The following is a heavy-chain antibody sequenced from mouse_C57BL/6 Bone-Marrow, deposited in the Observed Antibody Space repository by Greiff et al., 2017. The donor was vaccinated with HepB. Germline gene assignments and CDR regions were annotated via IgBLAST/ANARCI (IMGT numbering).Heavy chain of an antibody. CDR2: IWGVGST. CDR1: GFSLTSYG. Sequence: VKLMESGPGLVAPSQSLSIPCTVSGFSLTSYGVDWVRQSPGKGLEWLGVIWGVGSTNYNSALKSRLSISKDNSKSQVFLKMNSLQTDDTAMYYCARGDGYYPFAYWGQGTLVTVSA. J-gene: IGHJ3*01. D-gene: IGHD2-3*01. CDR3: ARGDGYYPFAY. V-gene: IGHV2-6*01.